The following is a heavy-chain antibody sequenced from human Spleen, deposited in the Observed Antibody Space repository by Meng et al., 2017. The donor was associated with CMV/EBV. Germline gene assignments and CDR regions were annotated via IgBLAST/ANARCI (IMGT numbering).Heavy chain of an antibody. V-gene: IGHV3-66*02. CDR1: GFTFSDYY. J-gene: IGHJ3*02. D-gene: IGHD6-13*01. CDR3: ARLAPAAAGTVTLAFDI. Sequence: GGSLRLSCAASGFTFSDYYMSWIRQAPGKGLEWVSLIYSGGSTYYADSVKGRFTISRDNSKNTLYLQMNSPRAKDTAVYYCARLAPAAAGTVTLAFDIWGQGTMVTVSS. CDR2: IYSGGST.